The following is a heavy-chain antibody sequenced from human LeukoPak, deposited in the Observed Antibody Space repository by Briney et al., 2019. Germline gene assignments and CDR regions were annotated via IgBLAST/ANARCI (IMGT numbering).Heavy chain of an antibody. Sequence: SETLSLSCFVPRGSLCSGTSFCRWIRQPPGKGLEWIGYIYYSGSTNYNPSLKSRVTISVDTSKMQITLKISTVTAADTAVHQVTSVHCIMTIGYTRSNPCGQATLVTVSS. CDR3: TSVHCIMTIGYTRSNP. CDR1: RGSLCSGTSF. V-gene: IGHV4-61*01. CDR2: IYYSGST. J-gene: IGHJ5*02. D-gene: IGHD3-16*01.